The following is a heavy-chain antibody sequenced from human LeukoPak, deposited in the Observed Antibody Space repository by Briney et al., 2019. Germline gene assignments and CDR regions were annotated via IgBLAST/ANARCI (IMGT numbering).Heavy chain of an antibody. CDR3: ASVLGYCSGGSCSDY. CDR2: ISSSSYI. CDR1: GCTFSSYS. J-gene: IGHJ4*02. D-gene: IGHD2-15*01. Sequence: GGSLRLSCAASGCTFSSYSMTWVRQAPGKGLEWVSSISSSSYIYYADSVKGRFTISRDNAKNSLYLQMNSLRAEDTAVYYCASVLGYCSGGSCSDYWGQGTLVTVSS. V-gene: IGHV3-21*01.